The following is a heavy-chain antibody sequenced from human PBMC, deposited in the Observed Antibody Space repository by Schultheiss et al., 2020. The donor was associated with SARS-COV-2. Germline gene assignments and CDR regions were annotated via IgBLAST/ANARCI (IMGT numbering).Heavy chain of an antibody. Sequence: SQTLSLTFAVYGGSFSGYYWSWIRQPPGKGLEWIGEINHSGSTNYNPSLKSRVTISVDTSKNQFSLKLSSVTAADTAVYYCARRRSGYYYYYGMDVWGQGTTVTVSS. D-gene: IGHD2-15*01. CDR2: INHSGST. J-gene: IGHJ6*02. CDR3: ARRRSGYYYYYGMDV. V-gene: IGHV4-34*01. CDR1: GGSFSGYY.